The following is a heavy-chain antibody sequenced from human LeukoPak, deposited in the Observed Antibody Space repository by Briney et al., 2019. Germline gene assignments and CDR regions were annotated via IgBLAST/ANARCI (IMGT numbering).Heavy chain of an antibody. CDR2: IYYSGST. CDR1: GGSISSYY. J-gene: IGHJ4*02. D-gene: IGHD6-19*01. V-gene: IGHV4-59*01. CDR3: ASSGWYPY. Sequence: PSETLSLTCTVSGGSISSYYWSWIRQPPGKGLEWIGYIYYSGSTNYNPSLKSRVTISVDTSKNQFSLKPSSVTAADTAVYYCASSGWYPYWGQGTLVTVSS.